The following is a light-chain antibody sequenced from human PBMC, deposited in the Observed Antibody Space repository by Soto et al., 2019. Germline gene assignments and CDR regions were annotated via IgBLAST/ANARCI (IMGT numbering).Light chain of an antibody. V-gene: IGLV2-23*01. CDR2: EGS. CDR3: GSYAGSHYV. CDR1: SSDVGSYNL. J-gene: IGLJ1*01. Sequence: QSALTQPAAVSGSPGQSITISCTGTSSDVGSYNLVSWYQQHPGKAPKLMIYEGSKRPSGVSNRFSGSKSGNTASLTISGLQAVDEADYHCGSYAGSHYVIGTGTKVTVL.